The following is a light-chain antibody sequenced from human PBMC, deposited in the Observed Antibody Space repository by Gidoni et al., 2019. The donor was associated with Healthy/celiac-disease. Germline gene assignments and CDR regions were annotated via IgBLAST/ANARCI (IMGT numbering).Light chain of an antibody. CDR2: AAS. V-gene: IGKV1-39*01. Sequence: DLQMTQSPSSLSASVGDRVTITCLARQSISSYLNWYQQKPGKAPKLLIYAASSLQSGVPSRFSGSGSGTDFTLTISSLQPEYLATYDCQQSYSTPALTFGGXTKVEIK. CDR3: QQSYSTPALT. CDR1: QSISSY. J-gene: IGKJ4*01.